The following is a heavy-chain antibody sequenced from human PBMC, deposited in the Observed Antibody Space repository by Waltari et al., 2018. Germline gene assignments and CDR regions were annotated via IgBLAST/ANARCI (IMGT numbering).Heavy chain of an antibody. Sequence: QLLESGPGLVKPSQTLSLTCTDSGGSVSSSEYYWTWVRQAPGQGLEWIGYIYNTGRTEYKSSLRRRVHISMDMSNNQFSLKLTSVTAADTALYFCASQRLLWFGHTDQSDYWGQGSLVTVSS. V-gene: IGHV4-30-4*01. J-gene: IGHJ4*02. CDR2: IYNTGRT. CDR1: GGSVSSSEYY. D-gene: IGHD3-10*01. CDR3: ASQRLLWFGHTDQSDY.